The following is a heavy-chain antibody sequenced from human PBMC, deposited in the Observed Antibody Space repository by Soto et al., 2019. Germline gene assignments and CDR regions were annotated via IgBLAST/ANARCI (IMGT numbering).Heavy chain of an antibody. V-gene: IGHV3-21*01. D-gene: IGHD6-19*01. CDR1: GFTFSSYS. CDR3: AREESSGWPTVDY. J-gene: IGHJ4*02. CDR2: ISSSSSYI. Sequence: GGSLRLSCAASGFTFSSYSMNWVRQAPGKGLEWVSSISSSSSYIYYADSVKGRFTISRDNAKNSLYLQMNSLRAEDTAVYYCAREESSGWPTVDYWGQGTLVTVSS.